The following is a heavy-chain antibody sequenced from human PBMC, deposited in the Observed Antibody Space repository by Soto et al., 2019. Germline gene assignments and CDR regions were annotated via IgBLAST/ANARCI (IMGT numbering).Heavy chain of an antibody. CDR3: ARDYGYYYYYGMDV. Sequence: GGSLRLSCAASGFTFSSYSMNWVRQAPGKGLEWVSYISSSSSTIYYADSVKGRFTISRDNAKNSLNLQMNSLRDEDTAVYYCARDYGYYYYYGMDVWGQGTTVTVSS. J-gene: IGHJ6*02. D-gene: IGHD3-10*01. V-gene: IGHV3-48*02. CDR2: ISSSSSTI. CDR1: GFTFSSYS.